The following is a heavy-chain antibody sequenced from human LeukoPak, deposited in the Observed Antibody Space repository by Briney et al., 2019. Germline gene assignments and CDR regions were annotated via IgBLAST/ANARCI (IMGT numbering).Heavy chain of an antibody. CDR3: AKRREYSSSWYWFDP. CDR2: ISGSGGST. V-gene: IGHV3-23*01. Sequence: PGRSLRLSCAASGFTFSSYAMHWVRQAPGKGLEWVSAISGSGGSTYYADSVKGRFTISRDNSKNTLYLQMNSLRAEDTAVYYCAKRREYSSSWYWFDPWGQGTLVTVSS. D-gene: IGHD6-13*01. J-gene: IGHJ5*02. CDR1: GFTFSSYA.